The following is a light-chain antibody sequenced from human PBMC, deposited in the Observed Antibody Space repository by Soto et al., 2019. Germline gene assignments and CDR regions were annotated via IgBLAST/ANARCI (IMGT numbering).Light chain of an antibody. J-gene: IGLJ1*01. CDR2: RNN. Sequence: QSVLTQPPSASGTPGQRVTISCSGSSSNIGSNFVYWYQQLPGTAPKLLIYRNNQRPSGVPDRFSGSKSGTSASLAISGLQSEDEADYYCAAWDASLSGHVFGTGTKLTVL. CDR3: AAWDASLSGHV. CDR1: SSNIGSNF. V-gene: IGLV1-47*01.